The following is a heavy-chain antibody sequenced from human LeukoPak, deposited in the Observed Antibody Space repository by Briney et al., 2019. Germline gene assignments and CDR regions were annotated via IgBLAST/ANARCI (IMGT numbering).Heavy chain of an antibody. Sequence: PGGSLRLSCAASGFTFGDYTFHWVRQAPGKGLEWVSLITWDGGMTYYADSVKGRFTISRDNSKNSVYLQMNSLRTEDTALYYCTKDRYCTTTSCPLDYWGQGTLVTVSS. CDR2: ITWDGGMT. J-gene: IGHJ4*02. CDR3: TKDRYCTTTSCPLDY. CDR1: GFTFGDYT. V-gene: IGHV3-43*01. D-gene: IGHD2-2*01.